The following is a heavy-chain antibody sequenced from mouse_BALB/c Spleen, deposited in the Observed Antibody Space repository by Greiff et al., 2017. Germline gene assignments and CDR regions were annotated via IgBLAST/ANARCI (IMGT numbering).Heavy chain of an antibody. V-gene: IGHV5-4*02. CDR3: ARALSYDYDAMDY. CDR1: GFTFSDYY. D-gene: IGHD6-1*01. Sequence: EVHLVESGGGLVKPGGSLKLSCAASGFTFSDYYMYWVRQTPEKRLEWVATISDGGSYTYYPDSVKGRFTISRDNAKNNLYLQMSSLKSEDTAMYYCARALSYDYDAMDYWGQGTSVTVSS. CDR2: ISDGGSYT. J-gene: IGHJ4*01.